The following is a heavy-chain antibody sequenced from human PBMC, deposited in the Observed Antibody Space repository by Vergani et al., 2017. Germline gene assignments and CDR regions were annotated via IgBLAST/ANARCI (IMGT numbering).Heavy chain of an antibody. J-gene: IGHJ3*02. CDR2: ISVYNGNT. Sequence: QVQLVQSGAEVKKPGASVKVSCKASGYTFTRYGISWVRQAPGQGLEWMGWISVYNGNTNYAQKIQGRVTMTTDTSTSTAYMELRGLRSDDTAVYYCAGQDCSGGSCRSGDAFDIWGQGTMVTVSS. CDR1: GYTFTRYG. V-gene: IGHV1-18*01. D-gene: IGHD2-15*01. CDR3: AGQDCSGGSCRSGDAFDI.